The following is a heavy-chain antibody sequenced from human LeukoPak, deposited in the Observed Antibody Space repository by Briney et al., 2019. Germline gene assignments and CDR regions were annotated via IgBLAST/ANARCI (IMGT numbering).Heavy chain of an antibody. V-gene: IGHV4-34*01. J-gene: IGHJ4*02. CDR2: INHSGST. CDR3: AKSGRAATPRCYFDY. Sequence: SETLSLTCAVYGGSFSGYYWSWIRQPPGKGLEWIGEINHSGSTNYNPSLKSRVTISVDTSKNQFSPKLSSVTAAGTAVYYCAKSGRAATPRCYFDYWGQGTLVTVSS. D-gene: IGHD2-15*01. CDR1: GGSFSGYY.